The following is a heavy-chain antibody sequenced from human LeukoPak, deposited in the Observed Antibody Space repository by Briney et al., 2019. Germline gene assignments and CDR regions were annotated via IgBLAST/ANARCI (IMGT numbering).Heavy chain of an antibody. CDR1: GYTFTGYY. J-gene: IGHJ5*02. CDR2: INPNSGGT. D-gene: IGHD2-2*03. V-gene: IGHV1-2*02. CDR3: ARVGYCSSTSCYEVGWFDP. Sequence: VASVKVSCKASGYTFTGYYMHWVRQAPGQGLEWMGWINPNSGGTNYAQKLQGRVTMTRDTSISTAYMELSRLRSDDTAVYYCARVGYCSSTSCYEVGWFDPWGQGTLVTVSS.